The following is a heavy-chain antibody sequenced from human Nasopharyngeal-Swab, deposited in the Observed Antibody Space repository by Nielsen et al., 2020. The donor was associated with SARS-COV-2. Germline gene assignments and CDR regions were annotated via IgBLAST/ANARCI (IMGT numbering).Heavy chain of an antibody. CDR3: ASTYGSGSLDAFDI. CDR2: TSSRSGDI. D-gene: IGHD3-10*01. V-gene: IGHV3-21*01. J-gene: IGHJ3*02. Sequence: VRQAPGKGLEWVSSTSSRSGDISYTDSVKGRFSISRDNAKNSLYLQMNSLRAEDTAVYYCASTYGSGSLDAFDIWGQGTMVTVSS.